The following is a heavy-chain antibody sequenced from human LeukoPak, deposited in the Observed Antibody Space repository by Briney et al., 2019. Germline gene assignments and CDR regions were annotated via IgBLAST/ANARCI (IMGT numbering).Heavy chain of an antibody. D-gene: IGHD5-24*01. Sequence: SQTLSLTCVISGDSVSGSSVAWNWIRQSPARGLEWLGRAYYRSRLILDYGASVNSQITISPDTSKNQVSLLLNSVTPEDTAVYYCVRQERPDFDYWGQGTLVTVSA. CDR1: GDSVSGSSVA. CDR2: AYYRSRLIL. V-gene: IGHV6-1*01. CDR3: VRQERPDFDY. J-gene: IGHJ4*02.